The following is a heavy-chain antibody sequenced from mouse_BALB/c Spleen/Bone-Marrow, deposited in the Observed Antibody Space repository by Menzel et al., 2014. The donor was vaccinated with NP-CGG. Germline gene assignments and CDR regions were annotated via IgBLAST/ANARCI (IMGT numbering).Heavy chain of an antibody. CDR1: GFSLTSYG. V-gene: IGHV2-2*02. CDR2: IWSGGST. J-gene: IGHJ3*01. Sequence: QVQLQQSGPGLVQPSQSLSITCTVSGFSLTSYGVHWVRQSPGKGLEWLGVIWSGGSTDYNAAFISRLSISKDNSKSQVFFKMNSLQANDTAIYYCVRNLGGAWFAYWGQGTLVTVSA. CDR3: VRNLGGAWFAY.